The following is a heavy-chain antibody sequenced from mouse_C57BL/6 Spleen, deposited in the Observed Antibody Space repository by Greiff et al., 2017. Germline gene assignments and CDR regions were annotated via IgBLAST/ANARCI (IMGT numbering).Heavy chain of an antibody. D-gene: IGHD1-1*01. V-gene: IGHV1-55*01. Sequence: QVQLKQPGAELVKPGASVKMSCKASGYTFTSYWITWVKQRPGQGLEWIGDIYPGSGSTNYNEKFKSKATLTVDTSSSTAYMQLSSLTSEDSAVYYCAREEGRRDYYGSSLFAYWGQGTLVTVSA. CDR2: IYPGSGST. CDR3: AREEGRRDYYGSSLFAY. J-gene: IGHJ3*01. CDR1: GYTFTSYW.